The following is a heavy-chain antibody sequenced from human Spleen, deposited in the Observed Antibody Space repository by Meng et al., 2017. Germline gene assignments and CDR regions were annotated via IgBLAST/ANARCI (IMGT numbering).Heavy chain of an antibody. CDR1: GFTFSSYA. V-gene: IGHV3-30*01. Sequence: GESLKISCAASGFTFSSYAMHWVRQAPGKGLEWVAVISYDGSNKYYADSVKGRFTIPRDNSKNTLYLQMNSLRAEDTAVYYCARDRGYSGSYLGYWGQGTLVTVSS. CDR2: ISYDGSNK. CDR3: ARDRGYSGSYLGY. D-gene: IGHD1-26*01. J-gene: IGHJ4*02.